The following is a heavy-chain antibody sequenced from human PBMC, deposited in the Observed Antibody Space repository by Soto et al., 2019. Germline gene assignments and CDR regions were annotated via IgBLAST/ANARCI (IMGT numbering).Heavy chain of an antibody. CDR1: GYTFTGYY. CDR3: AREEQTGANYYLDY. J-gene: IGHJ4*02. CDR2: ISPHSGGP. D-gene: IGHD7-27*01. Sequence: QVRLVQSGAEVKKPGASVKVSCKASGYTFTGYYIHWVRQAPGQGLEWMGSISPHSGGPNYAQRFQGRVTMTRDTSMTTVYMEMSGLTSDDTAVYYCAREEQTGANYYLDYWGQGTLVTVSS. V-gene: IGHV1-2*02.